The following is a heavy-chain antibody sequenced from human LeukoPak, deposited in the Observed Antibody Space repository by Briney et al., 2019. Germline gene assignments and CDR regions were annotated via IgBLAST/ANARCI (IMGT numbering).Heavy chain of an antibody. V-gene: IGHV3-66*02. CDR3: ARDLAFDI. CDR2: IYSGGSR. CDR1: GFTVGSNY. J-gene: IGHJ3*02. Sequence: PGGSLRLSCAASGFTVGSNYMSWVRQAPGKGLEWVSVIYSGGSRYYADSVKGRFTISRDNSKNTLYLQMNSLRAEDTAVYYCARDLAFDIWGQGTMVTVSS.